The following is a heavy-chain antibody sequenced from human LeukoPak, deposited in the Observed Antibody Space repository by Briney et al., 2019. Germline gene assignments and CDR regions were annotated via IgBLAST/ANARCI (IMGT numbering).Heavy chain of an antibody. J-gene: IGHJ4*02. CDR2: IIPILGIA. D-gene: IGHD5-18*01. CDR3: ARVSTAPPYYFDY. V-gene: IGHV1-69*04. Sequence: GASVKVSCKASGGTFSSYAISWVRQAPGQGLEWMGRIIPILGIANYAQKFKGRVTITADKSTSTAYMELSSLRSEDTAVYYCARVSTAPPYYFDYWGQGTLVTVSS. CDR1: GGTFSSYA.